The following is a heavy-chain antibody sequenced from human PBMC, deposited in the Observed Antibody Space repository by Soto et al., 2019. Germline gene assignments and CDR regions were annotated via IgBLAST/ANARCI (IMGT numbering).Heavy chain of an antibody. Sequence: ASVKVSCKASGYTFTGYYMHWVRQAPGQGLEWMGWINHNSGDTNYAQKFQGRVIMTRDTSISTAYMELNGLRSDDTAVYYCARGFYYDSGYWAAFDIWGQGTMVTVSS. D-gene: IGHD3-22*01. CDR1: GYTFTGYY. V-gene: IGHV1-2*02. CDR2: INHNSGDT. CDR3: ARGFYYDSGYWAAFDI. J-gene: IGHJ3*02.